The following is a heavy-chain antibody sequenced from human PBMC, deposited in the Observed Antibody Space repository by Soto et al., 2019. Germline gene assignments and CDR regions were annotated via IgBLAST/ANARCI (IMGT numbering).Heavy chain of an antibody. CDR1: GFTFSDYY. V-gene: IGHV3-11*05. CDR3: ARALTPIDY. Sequence: QVQLVESGGGLVKPGGSLRLSCAASGFTFSDYYMTWIRQAPGQGLEWVSYMSSSGSHTNYADSVKGRFTISRDNAKNSVYRQMNSLRAEDTAVYYCARALTPIDYLGQGTLVTVSS. CDR2: MSSSGSHT. J-gene: IGHJ4*02.